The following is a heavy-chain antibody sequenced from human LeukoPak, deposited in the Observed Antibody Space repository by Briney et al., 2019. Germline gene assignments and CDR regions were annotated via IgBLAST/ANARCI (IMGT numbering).Heavy chain of an antibody. D-gene: IGHD3-9*01. J-gene: IGHJ4*02. CDR2: MWYDGSKK. CDR3: AREGPRSLKHYFDY. CDR1: GFSFSTYA. Sequence: GGSLRLSCVASGFSFSTYAMHWVRRAPGKGLEWVAVMWYDGSKKYYAESVQGRFTISRDTSKNTLYLQMNNVRPEDTAVYYCAREGPRSLKHYFDYWGQGVLVTVSS. V-gene: IGHV3-33*01.